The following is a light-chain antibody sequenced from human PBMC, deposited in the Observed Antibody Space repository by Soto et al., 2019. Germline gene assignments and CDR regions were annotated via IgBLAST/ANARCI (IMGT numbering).Light chain of an antibody. CDR1: SSDVGSYNS. CDR3: SSYAGSTNDV. V-gene: IGLV2-8*01. Sequence: QSALTQPPSASGSPGQSVTISCTGTSSDVGSYNSVSWYQHHPGKAPRLIIYEVNKRPSGVPDRFSGSKSANTASLTVSGLQAEDEADYYCSSYAGSTNDVFGTGTKLTVL. CDR2: EVN. J-gene: IGLJ1*01.